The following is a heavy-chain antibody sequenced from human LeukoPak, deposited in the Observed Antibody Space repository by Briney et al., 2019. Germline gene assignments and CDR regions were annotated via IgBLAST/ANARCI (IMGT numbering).Heavy chain of an antibody. V-gene: IGHV3-21*04. D-gene: IGHD5-12*01. CDR2: ISSSSSYI. Sequence: GGSLRLSCAASGFTFSSYSMNWVRQAPGKGLEWVSSISSSSSYIYYADSVKGRFTISRDNSKNTLYLQMNSLRAEDTAVYYCAKDRRGIVATIDAFDIWGQGTMVTVSS. CDR3: AKDRRGIVATIDAFDI. CDR1: GFTFSSYS. J-gene: IGHJ3*02.